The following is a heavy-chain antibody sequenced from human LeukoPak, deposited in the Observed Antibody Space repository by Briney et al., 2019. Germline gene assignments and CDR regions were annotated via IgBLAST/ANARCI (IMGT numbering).Heavy chain of an antibody. J-gene: IGHJ4*02. CDR1: GFTFSSYS. D-gene: IGHD4-17*01. V-gene: IGHV3-21*01. CDR3: ARVATGVTTTV. Sequence: GGSLRLSCAASGFTFSSYSMNWVRQAPGKGLEWVSSISSSSSYIYYADSVKGRFTISRDNAKNSLYLQMNSLRVEDTAVYYCARVATGVTTTVWGQGTLVTVSS. CDR2: ISSSSSYI.